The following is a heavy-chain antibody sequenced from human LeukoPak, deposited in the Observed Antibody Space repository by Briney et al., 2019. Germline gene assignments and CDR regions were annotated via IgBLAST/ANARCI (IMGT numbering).Heavy chain of an antibody. V-gene: IGHV5-51*01. CDR2: IYPGDSET. D-gene: IGHD2-8*02. CDR3: ARHMGGYGPGVAFDI. J-gene: IGHJ3*02. Sequence: TGESLKGSCKGPGYTFTSYWIGWGRQMPGKGLEWVGIIYPGDSETRYSPTFQGQVTISVDKSISTAYLQWSSLKASDTAMYYGARHMGGYGPGVAFDIWGQGTMVTVSS. CDR1: GYTFTSYW.